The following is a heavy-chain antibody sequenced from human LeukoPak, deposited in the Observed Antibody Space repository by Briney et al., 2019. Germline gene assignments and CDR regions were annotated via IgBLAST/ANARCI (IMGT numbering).Heavy chain of an antibody. CDR1: GFTFSSYG. Sequence: GGSLRLSCAASGFTFSSYGMHRVRQAPGKGLEWVAVIWYDGSNKYYADSVKGRFTISRDNSKNTLYLQMNSLRAEDTAVYYCAKEAPYNWNPIDYWGQGTLVTVSS. V-gene: IGHV3-33*06. D-gene: IGHD1-20*01. CDR3: AKEAPYNWNPIDY. CDR2: IWYDGSNK. J-gene: IGHJ4*02.